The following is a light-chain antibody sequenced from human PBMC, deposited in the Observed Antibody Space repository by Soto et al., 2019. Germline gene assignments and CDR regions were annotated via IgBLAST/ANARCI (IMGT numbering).Light chain of an antibody. CDR1: SSDVGAYNV. V-gene: IGLV2-14*01. CDR3: GSYTSSSSRV. J-gene: IGLJ1*01. Sequence: QSALTQPASVSGSPGQSITISCTGTSSDVGAYNVVSWYQQHPGKAPKVMIYDVTNRPSGVSDRFSGAKSGNTASLTSSGLQAEDEADYYCGSYTSSSSRVFGTGTKVTVL. CDR2: DVT.